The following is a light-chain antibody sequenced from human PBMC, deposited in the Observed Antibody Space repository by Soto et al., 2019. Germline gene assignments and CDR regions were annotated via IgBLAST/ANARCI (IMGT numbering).Light chain of an antibody. Sequence: SALTQPASVSGSPGQSITISCTGTSSDVGAFNYVSWYKQHPGKTPKLIIYEVTNRPSGVSNRFSGSKSGNTASLTISGLQAEDEADYYCNSYASTSARLFGGGTKLTVL. CDR3: NSYASTSARL. V-gene: IGLV2-14*01. CDR1: SSDVGAFNY. J-gene: IGLJ3*02. CDR2: EVT.